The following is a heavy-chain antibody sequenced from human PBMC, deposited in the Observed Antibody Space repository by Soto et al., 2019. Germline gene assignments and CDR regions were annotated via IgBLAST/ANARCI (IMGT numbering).Heavy chain of an antibody. J-gene: IGHJ2*01. CDR2: IIPIFGTA. D-gene: IGHD3-10*01. CDR1: GGTFSSYA. Sequence: ASVKVSCKASGGTFSSYAISWVRQAPGQGLEWMGGIIPIFGTANYAQKFQGRVTITADESTSTAYMELSSLRSQDTAVYYCARSERYYGSGSSSPYWYFDLWGRGTLVTVSS. CDR3: ARSERYYGSGSSSPYWYFDL. V-gene: IGHV1-69*13.